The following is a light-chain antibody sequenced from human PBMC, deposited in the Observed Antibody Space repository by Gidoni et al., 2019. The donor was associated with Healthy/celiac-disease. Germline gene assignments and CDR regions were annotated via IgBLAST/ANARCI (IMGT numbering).Light chain of an antibody. V-gene: IGLV2-14*01. CDR3: SSYTSSSTLV. CDR2: DVS. CDR1: SSYVGGYNY. Sequence: QSALTQPASVSGSPGQSPTISCSGTSSYVGGYNYVSWYQQHPGKAPKLMIYDVSKRPAGVSNRFSGSKSGNTASLTSYGLQAEDEADYYCSSYTSSSTLVFGGGTKLTVL. J-gene: IGLJ3*02.